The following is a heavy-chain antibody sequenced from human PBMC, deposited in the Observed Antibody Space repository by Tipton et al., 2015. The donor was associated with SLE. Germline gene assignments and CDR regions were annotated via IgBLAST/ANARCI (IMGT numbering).Heavy chain of an antibody. J-gene: IGHJ4*02. Sequence: SLRLSCATSGFTFWSHAMHWVRQAPGKGLEWVAFIRADRSNKDYADSVKGRFTISRDNSKNTLYLQMNRLRVEDTAVYYCAGGTGAYFDHWGQGTLVTVSS. CDR3: AGGTGAYFDH. D-gene: IGHD3-16*01. CDR1: GFTFWSHA. V-gene: IGHV3-30*02. CDR2: IRADRSNK.